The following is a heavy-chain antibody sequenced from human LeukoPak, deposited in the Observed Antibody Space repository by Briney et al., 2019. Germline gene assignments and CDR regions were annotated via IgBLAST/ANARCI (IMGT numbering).Heavy chain of an antibody. J-gene: IGHJ4*02. CDR1: GFIFSNYP. CDR3: ARVGRGYSFNVYYFDY. V-gene: IGHV3-30*04. CDR2: ISYDGSNK. Sequence: GRSLRLSCAASGFIFSNYPMHWVRQAPGKGLEWVAVISYDGSNKYYEDPVKGRFTISRDNSKNTLYLQMKSLRAEDTAVYYCARVGRGYSFNVYYFDYWGQGTLVTVSS. D-gene: IGHD5-18*01.